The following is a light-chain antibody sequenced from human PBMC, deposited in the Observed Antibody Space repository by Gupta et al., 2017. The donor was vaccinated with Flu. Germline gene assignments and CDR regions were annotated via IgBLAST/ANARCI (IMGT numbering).Light chain of an antibody. V-gene: IGKV1-17*01. CDR3: LQHNNYPRVT. CDR2: AAS. Sequence: DIQMTQSPSSLSASVGDRVTITCRASQVIGINLGWYQQKPGQTPKRLIYAASNLQSGVPSRFSGSGSGTEFTLTISSLQPEDFTTYYCLQHNNYPRVTFGPGTIVDTK. J-gene: IGKJ3*01. CDR1: QVIGIN.